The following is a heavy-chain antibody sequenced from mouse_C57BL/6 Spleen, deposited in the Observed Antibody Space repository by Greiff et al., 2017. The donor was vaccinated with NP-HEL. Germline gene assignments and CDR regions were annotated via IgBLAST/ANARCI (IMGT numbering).Heavy chain of an antibody. Sequence: VQLKQSGPVLVKPGASVKMSCKASGYTFTDYYMNWVKQSHGKSLEWIGVINPYNGGTSYNQKFKGKATLTVDKSSSPAYMELNSLTSEDSAIDYCARDTTVVDAMDYWGQGTSVTVSS. D-gene: IGHD1-1*01. J-gene: IGHJ4*01. CDR3: ARDTTVVDAMDY. V-gene: IGHV1-19*01. CDR1: GYTFTDYY. CDR2: INPYNGGT.